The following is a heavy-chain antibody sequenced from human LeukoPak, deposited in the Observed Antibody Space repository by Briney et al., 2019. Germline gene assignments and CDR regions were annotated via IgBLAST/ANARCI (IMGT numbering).Heavy chain of an antibody. D-gene: IGHD4-17*01. CDR2: ISSGSTYI. Sequence: PGGSLRLSCAASEFTFSTYSMNWVRQAPGKGLEWVSSISSGSTYIYYADSVKGRFTISRDNAKNSLYLQMNSLRAEDTAVYYCARAFSTTAFDYWGQGILVTVSS. V-gene: IGHV3-21*01. J-gene: IGHJ4*02. CDR1: EFTFSTYS. CDR3: ARAFSTTAFDY.